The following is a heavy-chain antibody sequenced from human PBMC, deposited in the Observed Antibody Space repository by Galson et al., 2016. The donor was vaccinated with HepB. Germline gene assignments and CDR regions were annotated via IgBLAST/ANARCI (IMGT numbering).Heavy chain of an antibody. CDR3: AKDIQRDSSSRYGGIYGMDV. Sequence: SQRLSCAASGFSFSTYGMHWVRQAPGKGLVWVSRIHSDGSTTSYADSVKGRFTISRDNSKNSLYLQMNSLRAEDTALYYCAKDIQRDSSSRYGGIYGMDVWGQGTTVTVSS. CDR1: GFSFSTYG. V-gene: IGHV3-74*01. CDR2: IHSDGSTT. J-gene: IGHJ6*02. D-gene: IGHD6-13*01.